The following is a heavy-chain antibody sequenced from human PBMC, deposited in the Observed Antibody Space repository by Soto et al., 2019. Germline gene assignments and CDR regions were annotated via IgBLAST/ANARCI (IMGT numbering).Heavy chain of an antibody. CDR1: GGSICSCDYY. J-gene: IGHJ6*02. CDR2: IYHSGST. Sequence: SETLSLTCTVSGGSICSCDYYWSWIRQPPGKGLEWIGYIYHSGSTYYNPSLKSRVTISVDTSKNQFSLKLSSVTAADTAVYYCATTRLGIAAAGTHYYYYYGMDVWGQGTTVTVSS. V-gene: IGHV4-30-4*01. CDR3: ATTRLGIAAAGTHYYYYYGMDV. D-gene: IGHD6-13*01.